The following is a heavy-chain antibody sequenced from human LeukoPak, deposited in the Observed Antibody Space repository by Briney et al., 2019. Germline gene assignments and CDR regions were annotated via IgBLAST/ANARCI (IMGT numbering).Heavy chain of an antibody. J-gene: IGHJ4*02. Sequence: GGSLRLSCTASGFTFGDYAMSWVRQAPGKGLEWVGFIRSEAYGGTTEYAASVKGRFTISRDDSKSIAYLHMNSLKSEDTAVYYCTTPLRYSGYDLGFDYWGQPTLLTVSS. CDR3: TTPLRYSGYDLGFDY. CDR2: IRSEAYGGTT. CDR1: GFTFGDYA. D-gene: IGHD5-12*01. V-gene: IGHV3-49*04.